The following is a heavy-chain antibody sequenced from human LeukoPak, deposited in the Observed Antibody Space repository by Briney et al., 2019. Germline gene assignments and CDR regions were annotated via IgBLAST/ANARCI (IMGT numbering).Heavy chain of an antibody. Sequence: SETLSLTCTVSGYSISSGYYWGWIRQPPGKGLEWIGSIYHSGSTYYSPSLKSRVTISVDTSKNQFSLKLSSVTAADTAVYYCARDAGSSSWYRIYWGQGTLVTVSS. CDR1: GYSISSGYY. D-gene: IGHD6-13*01. J-gene: IGHJ4*02. V-gene: IGHV4-38-2*02. CDR3: ARDAGSSSWYRIY. CDR2: IYHSGST.